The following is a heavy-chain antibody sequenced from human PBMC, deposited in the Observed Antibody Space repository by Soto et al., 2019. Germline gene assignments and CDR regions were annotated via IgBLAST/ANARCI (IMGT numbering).Heavy chain of an antibody. CDR1: GFTFSSYA. V-gene: IGHV3-23*01. D-gene: IGHD3-3*01. CDR3: ARGGWNYDCLDV. J-gene: IGHJ6*02. Sequence: PGGSLRLSCAASGFTFSSYAMSWVRQAPGKGLEWVSAISGSGSRIYYSDSVKGRFTISRDNAMNSLYLQMNSLRDEDTAVYYCARGGWNYDCLDVWGQGTTVTVSS. CDR2: ISGSGSRI.